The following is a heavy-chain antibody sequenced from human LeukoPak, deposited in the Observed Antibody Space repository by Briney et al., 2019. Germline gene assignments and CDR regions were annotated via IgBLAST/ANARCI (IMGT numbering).Heavy chain of an antibody. Sequence: PSETLSLTCTVSGGSISSYYWSWIRQPAGKGLEWIGRIYTSGSTNYNPSLKSRVTMSADTFKNQFSLKLSSVTAADTAVYYCARGSQPLPATDNWFDPWGQGTLVTVSS. CDR1: GGSISSYY. J-gene: IGHJ5*02. CDR3: ARGSQPLPATDNWFDP. V-gene: IGHV4-4*07. D-gene: IGHD2-2*01. CDR2: IYTSGST.